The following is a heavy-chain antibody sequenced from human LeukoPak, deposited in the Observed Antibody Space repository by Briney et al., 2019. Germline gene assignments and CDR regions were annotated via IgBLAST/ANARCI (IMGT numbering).Heavy chain of an antibody. J-gene: IGHJ4*02. D-gene: IGHD5-12*01. Sequence: SGTLSLTCIVSGGSIITYYWSWIRQPPGKGLEWIGYIYYTGSTNYNPSLKSRVTISVDTSKNQFSLKLSSVTAADTAVYYCARDRGDGYDYFWDYWGQGTLVTVSS. CDR3: ARDRGDGYDYFWDY. CDR1: GGSIITYY. V-gene: IGHV4-59*01. CDR2: IYYTGST.